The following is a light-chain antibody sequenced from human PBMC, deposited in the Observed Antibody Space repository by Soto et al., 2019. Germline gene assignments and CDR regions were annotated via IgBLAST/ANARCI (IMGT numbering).Light chain of an antibody. J-gene: IGKJ1*01. CDR3: QQYGSSART. CDR2: GAF. V-gene: IGKV3-20*01. Sequence: EIVLKQSPGTLSVSPGDRATLSCRDSQSISSSYLAWYQQKTGQAPRLLIHGAFSRATGIPDRLSGSGSGTDLNLTISRLEPEDFAVYYCQQYGSSARTCGQGTKVDIK. CDR1: QSISSSY.